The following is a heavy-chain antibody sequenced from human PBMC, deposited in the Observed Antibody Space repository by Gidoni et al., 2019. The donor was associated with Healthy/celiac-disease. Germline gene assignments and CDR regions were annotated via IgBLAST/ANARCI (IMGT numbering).Heavy chain of an antibody. CDR3: AKGGYDPAWGAFDI. CDR2: ISYYGSNK. J-gene: IGHJ3*02. Sequence: QVQLVESGGGVVLPGRSLRLPWAAPGFTFSSYGMHGVRQAPGKGLEWVAVISYYGSNKYYADSVKGRFTISRDNSKNTLYLQMTSLRAEDTAVYYCAKGGYDPAWGAFDIWGQGTMVTVSS. V-gene: IGHV3-30*18. CDR1: GFTFSSYG. D-gene: IGHD3-22*01.